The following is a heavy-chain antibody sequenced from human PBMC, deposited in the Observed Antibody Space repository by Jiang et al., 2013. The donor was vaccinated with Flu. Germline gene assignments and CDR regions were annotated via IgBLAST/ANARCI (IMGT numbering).Heavy chain of an antibody. Sequence: SGAEVKKPGSSVKVSCKASGGTFSSYAISWVRQAPGQGLEWMGGIIPIFGTANYAQKFQGRVTITADESTSTAYMELSSLRSEDTAVYYCARGGDIVVVVAAPLDYWGQGTLVTVSS. D-gene: IGHD2-15*01. CDR1: GGTFSSYA. J-gene: IGHJ4*02. CDR3: ARGGDIVVVVAAPLDY. V-gene: IGHV1-69*01. CDR2: IIPIFGTA.